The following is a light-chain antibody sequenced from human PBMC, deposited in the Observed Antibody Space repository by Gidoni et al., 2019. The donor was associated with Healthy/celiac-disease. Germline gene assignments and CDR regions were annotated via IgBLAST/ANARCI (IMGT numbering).Light chain of an antibody. CDR1: NIGSKS. Sequence: SYVLTQPPPVSVAPGKTARITRGGNNIGSKSVHWYQQKPGQAPVLVIYYDSDRPSGIPERFSGSNSGNTATLTISRVEAGDEADYYCQVWDSSSDLVVFGGGTKLTVL. CDR3: QVWDSSSDLVV. V-gene: IGLV3-21*04. CDR2: YDS. J-gene: IGLJ2*01.